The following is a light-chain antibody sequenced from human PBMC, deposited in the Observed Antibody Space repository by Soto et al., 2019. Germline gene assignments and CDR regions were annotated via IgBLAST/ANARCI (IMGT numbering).Light chain of an antibody. CDR2: RNT. Sequence: QSALTQPPSVPGAPGQRVTISCTGSSSNIGAGYDVHWYQQLPGTAPKLLIYRNTNRPSGVPDRFSGSKSGTSASLAITGLQAEDEADYYCQSCDSSLSGSGVFGTGTKVTVL. V-gene: IGLV1-40*01. CDR1: SSNIGAGYD. J-gene: IGLJ1*01. CDR3: QSCDSSLSGSGV.